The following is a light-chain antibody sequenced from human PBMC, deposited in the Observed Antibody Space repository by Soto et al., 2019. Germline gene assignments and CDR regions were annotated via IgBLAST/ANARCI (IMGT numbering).Light chain of an antibody. CDR3: LLSYSGAHVV. J-gene: IGLJ2*01. CDR2: STS. CDR1: TGAVTSGHS. V-gene: IGLV7-46*01. Sequence: QTVVTQEPSLTVSPGGTVTLTCGSSTGAVTSGHSPYWFQQKPGQAPRTLIYSTSNRHSWTPARFSGSLLGGKAALTLSGAQVDDEAAYYCLLSYSGAHVVFGGGTKLTVL.